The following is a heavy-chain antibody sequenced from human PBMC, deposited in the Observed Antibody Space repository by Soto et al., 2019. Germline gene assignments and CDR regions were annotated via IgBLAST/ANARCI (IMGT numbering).Heavy chain of an antibody. CDR3: ARDGPTGTKLYYYYYYGMDV. J-gene: IGHJ6*02. CDR2: ISYDGSNK. CDR1: GFTFSSYA. V-gene: IGHV3-30-3*01. D-gene: IGHD1-1*01. Sequence: QVQLVESGGGVVQPGRSLRLSCAASGFTFSSYAMHWVRQAPGKGLEWVAVISYDGSNKYYADSVKGRFTISRDNSKNKLYLQMNSLRAEDTAVYYCARDGPTGTKLYYYYYYGMDVWGQGTTVTVSS.